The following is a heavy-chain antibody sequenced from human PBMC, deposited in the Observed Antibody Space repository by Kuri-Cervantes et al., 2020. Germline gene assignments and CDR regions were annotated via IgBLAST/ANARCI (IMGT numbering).Heavy chain of an antibody. J-gene: IGHJ5*02. Sequence: ESLKISCTVSGGSISSYYWSWIRQPPGKGLEWIGEINHSGSSNYNPSLKSRVTISVDTSKNQFSLKLSSVTAADTAVYYCARDSTRGSGWYGWGNAKTYNWFDPWGQGTLVTVSS. CDR3: ARDSTRGSGWYGWGNAKTYNWFDP. V-gene: IGHV4-34*01. CDR1: GGSISSYY. D-gene: IGHD6-19*01. CDR2: INHSGSS.